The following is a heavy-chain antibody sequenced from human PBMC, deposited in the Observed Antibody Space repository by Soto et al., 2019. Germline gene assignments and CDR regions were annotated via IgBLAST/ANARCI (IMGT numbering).Heavy chain of an antibody. CDR2: IWYGGSNK. V-gene: IGHV3-33*01. D-gene: IGHD2-8*01. Sequence: GGALRLSCAASGVTFSSYGMHWVRQAPGKGLEGVAVIWYGGSNKYYADSVRSRFTISRDNSKNTLYLQMNSLRAEATAVYYGARAPVSFGVGRDYWGQGTLV. CDR3: ARAPVSFGVGRDY. J-gene: IGHJ4*02. CDR1: GVTFSSYG.